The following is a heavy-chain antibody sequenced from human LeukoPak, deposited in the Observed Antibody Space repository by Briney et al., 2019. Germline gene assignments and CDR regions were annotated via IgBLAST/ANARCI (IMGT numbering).Heavy chain of an antibody. CDR2: IYYSGST. J-gene: IGHJ4*02. V-gene: IGHV4-39*01. CDR3: ARLTKGRYFDYIFDY. Sequence: SETLSHTCTVSGGSVSNTDFYWGWIRQPPGKGLQWIGNIYYSGSTYYNPSLNSRVTMSVDTSKNQFSLKMTSVTAADTAVYYCARLTKGRYFDYIFDYWGQGTLFTVSS. CDR1: GGSVSNTDFY. D-gene: IGHD3-9*01.